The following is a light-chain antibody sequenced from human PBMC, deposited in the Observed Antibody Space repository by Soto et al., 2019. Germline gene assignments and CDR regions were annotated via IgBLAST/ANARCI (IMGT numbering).Light chain of an antibody. CDR1: QTISMS. V-gene: IGKV1-5*03. Sequence: DIQMTQSPSTLSASVGDRVTITCRASQTISMSLVWHQQKPGTAPKPLLYKASSLESGAPSRFSGSGSGTEFTLTISSLQPDDFATYYCQQYRYFPWTFGQGTRVEIK. J-gene: IGKJ1*01. CDR3: QQYRYFPWT. CDR2: KAS.